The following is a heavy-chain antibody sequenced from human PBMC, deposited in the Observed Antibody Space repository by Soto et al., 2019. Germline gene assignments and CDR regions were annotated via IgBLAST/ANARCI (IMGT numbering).Heavy chain of an antibody. V-gene: IGHV3-33*01. Sequence: QVQVVESGGGVVQPGTSLRLSCAASGFTFSNFGMHWVRQAPGKGLEWVAVIWHDGKNKYYADSAKGRFTISRDNSKNTLYLQMNSLRAEYTAVYYCARDPGQDEAMDYWGQGTLVTVSS. CDR2: IWHDGKNK. CDR1: GFTFSNFG. J-gene: IGHJ4*02. CDR3: ARDPGQDEAMDY.